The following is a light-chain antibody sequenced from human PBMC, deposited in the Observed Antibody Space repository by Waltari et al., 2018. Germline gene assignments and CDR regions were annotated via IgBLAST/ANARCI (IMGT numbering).Light chain of an antibody. V-gene: IGKV1-8*01. J-gene: IGKJ3*01. CDR3: QQYYGYPLT. Sequence: AIQITQSPSSLSASTGDKVTITCRASQGISNYLAWYQQKPGQAPTLLIYDASTLQRGVPSRFSGSGSGTDFTLTISCLQSEDFATFYCQQYYGYPLTFGPGTKVDVK. CDR2: DAS. CDR1: QGISNY.